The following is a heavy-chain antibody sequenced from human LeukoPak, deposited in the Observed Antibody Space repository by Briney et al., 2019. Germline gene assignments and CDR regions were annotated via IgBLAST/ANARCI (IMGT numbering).Heavy chain of an antibody. CDR3: ARGKPLVVPAAIGFYFDY. Sequence: SETLSLTCAVYGGSFSGYYWSWIRQPPGKGLEWIGEINHSGSTNYNPSLKSRVTISVDTSKNQFSLKLSSVTAADTAVYYCARGKPLVVPAAIGFYFDYWGQGTLVTVSS. V-gene: IGHV4-34*01. CDR1: GGSFSGYY. J-gene: IGHJ4*02. D-gene: IGHD2-2*01. CDR2: INHSGST.